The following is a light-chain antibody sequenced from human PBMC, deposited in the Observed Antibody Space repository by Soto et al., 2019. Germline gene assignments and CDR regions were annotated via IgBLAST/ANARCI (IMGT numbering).Light chain of an antibody. CDR2: TNN. V-gene: IGLV1-47*01. J-gene: IGLJ7*01. CDR1: SSNIGSNY. CDR3: AAWDDSLSGAV. Sequence: QTVVTQPPSASGTPGQRVTISCSGSSSNIGSNYVYWYQQLPGTAPKLLSYTNNQRPSGVPDRFSGSKSGTSASLAISGLRSEDEADYYCAAWDDSLSGAVFGGGTQLTVL.